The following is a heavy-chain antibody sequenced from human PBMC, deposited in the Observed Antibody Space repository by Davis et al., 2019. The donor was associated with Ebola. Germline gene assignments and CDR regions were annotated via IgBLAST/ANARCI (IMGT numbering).Heavy chain of an antibody. CDR2: IYSGGST. V-gene: IGHV3-66*01. Sequence: PGGSLRLSCAASGFTVSSNYMSWFRQAPVPGLEWVSVIYSGGSTYYADSLKGRFTISRDNSRNTLYLPMNSLRAEDTAVYYCARDRGNVGATEVFDYWGQGTLVTVSS. CDR1: GFTVSSNY. D-gene: IGHD1-26*01. J-gene: IGHJ4*02. CDR3: ARDRGNVGATEVFDY.